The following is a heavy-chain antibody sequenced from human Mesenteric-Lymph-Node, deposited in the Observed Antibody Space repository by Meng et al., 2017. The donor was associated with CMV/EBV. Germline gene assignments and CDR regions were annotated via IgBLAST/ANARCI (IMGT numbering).Heavy chain of an antibody. CDR1: GYTFTSYY. CDR3: ARVQVTASYYYYGMDV. J-gene: IGHJ6*02. Sequence: ASVKVSCKASGYTFTSYYMHWVRQAPGQGLEWMGIINPSGGRTSYAQKFQGRVTMTRDTSTSTVYMELSSLRSEDTAVYYCARVQVTASYYYYGMDVWGQGTTVTVSS. D-gene: IGHD2-21*02. V-gene: IGHV1-46*01. CDR2: INPSGGRT.